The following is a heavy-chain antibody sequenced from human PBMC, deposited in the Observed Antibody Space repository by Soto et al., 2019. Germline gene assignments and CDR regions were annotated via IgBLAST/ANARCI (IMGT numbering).Heavy chain of an antibody. V-gene: IGHV4-30-2*01. Sequence: SETLSLTCAVSGGSISSGGYSWSWIRQPPGKGLEWIGYIYHSGSTYYNPSLKSRVTISVDRSKNQFSLKLSSVTAADTAVYYCARAGVCSGGSCYAPDAFDIWGQGTMVTVSS. J-gene: IGHJ3*02. D-gene: IGHD2-15*01. CDR1: GGSISSGGYS. CDR2: IYHSGST. CDR3: ARAGVCSGGSCYAPDAFDI.